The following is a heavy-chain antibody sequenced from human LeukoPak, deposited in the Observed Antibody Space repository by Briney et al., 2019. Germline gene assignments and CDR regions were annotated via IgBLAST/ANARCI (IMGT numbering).Heavy chain of an antibody. D-gene: IGHD5-12*01. V-gene: IGHV4-34*01. CDR3: ARARETVAIDY. J-gene: IGHJ4*02. CDR2: INHSGST. Sequence: SETLSLTCAVYGESFRGYFWTWIRQSPGKGLEWIGEINHSGSTNYNPSLKSRVTISVDTSKNQFSLKMRSATAADTAVYYCARARETVAIDYWGQGTLVTVSS. CDR1: GESFRGYF.